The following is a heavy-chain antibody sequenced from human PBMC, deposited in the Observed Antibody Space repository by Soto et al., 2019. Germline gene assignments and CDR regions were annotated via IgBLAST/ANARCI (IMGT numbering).Heavy chain of an antibody. CDR2: ISYSGST. CDR1: GGSMSSYY. V-gene: IGHV4-59*01. CDR3: AREDPDASVGY. D-gene: IGHD2-15*01. J-gene: IGHJ4*02. Sequence: SETLSLTCTVSGGSMSSYYWTWLRQSPGRGLEWIGYISYSGSTYYNPSLKSRVTISADTSKNQFSLRMNSMIAADTAVYYCAREDPDASVGYWGQGTLVTVSS.